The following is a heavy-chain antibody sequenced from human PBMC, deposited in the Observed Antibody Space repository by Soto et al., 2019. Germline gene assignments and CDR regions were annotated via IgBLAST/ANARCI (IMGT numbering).Heavy chain of an antibody. J-gene: IGHJ3*02. Sequence: ASVKVSCKASGGTFSSYAISWVRQAPGQGLEWMGGIIPIFGTANYAQKFQGRVTITADESTSTAYMELSSLRSEDTAVYYCAGLEQGAFDIWGQGTMVTVSS. CDR2: IIPIFGTA. D-gene: IGHD1-1*01. CDR3: AGLEQGAFDI. CDR1: GGTFSSYA. V-gene: IGHV1-69*13.